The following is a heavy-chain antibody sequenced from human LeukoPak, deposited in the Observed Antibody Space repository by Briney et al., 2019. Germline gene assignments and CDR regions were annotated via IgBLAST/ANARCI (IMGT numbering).Heavy chain of an antibody. CDR3: ANLPKGATEDYYYYGMDV. V-gene: IGHV3-30*18. Sequence: GGSLRLSCAASGFTFSSYGMHWVRQAPGKGLEWVAVISNDGSNKYYADSVKGRFTISRDNSKNTLYLQMNSLRAEDTAVYYCANLPKGATEDYYYYGMDVWGQGTTVTVSS. D-gene: IGHD1-26*01. J-gene: IGHJ6*02. CDR2: ISNDGSNK. CDR1: GFTFSSYG.